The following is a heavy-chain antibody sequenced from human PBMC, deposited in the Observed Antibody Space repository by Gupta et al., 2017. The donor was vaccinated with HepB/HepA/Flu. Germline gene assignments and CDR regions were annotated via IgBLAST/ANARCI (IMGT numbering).Heavy chain of an antibody. D-gene: IGHD3-10*01. CDR1: GFTFRTYG. CDR3: ARDSSTVRTHGCFDY. CDR2: IWYDGTNK. V-gene: IGHV3-33*01. J-gene: IGHJ4*02. Sequence: QVQLVESGGGVVQPGRSLRLSCSASGFTFRTYGMHWVRQAPGKGLEWVAVIWYDGTNKYYADSVKGRFTISRDNSKNTLYLQMNSLRADDTAVYYCARDSSTVRTHGCFDYWGQGTLVTVSS.